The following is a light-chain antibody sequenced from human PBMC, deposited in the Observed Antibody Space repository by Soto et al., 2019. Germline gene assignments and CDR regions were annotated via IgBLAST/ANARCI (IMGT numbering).Light chain of an antibody. CDR1: QSISSW. CDR3: QQYNSYSWP. Sequence: SQMTQSPSTLSASVGDRVTITCRASQSISSWLAWYQQKPGKAPKLLIYDASSLESGVPSRFSGSRSGTEFTLTISSLQPDDFATYYCQQYNSYSWPFGQGTKADFK. J-gene: IGKJ1*01. V-gene: IGKV1-5*01. CDR2: DAS.